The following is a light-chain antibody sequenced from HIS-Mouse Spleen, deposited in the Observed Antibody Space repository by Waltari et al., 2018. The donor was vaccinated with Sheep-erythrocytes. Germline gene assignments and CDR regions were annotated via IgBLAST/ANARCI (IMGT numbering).Light chain of an antibody. CDR3: CSYAGSSTPWV. J-gene: IGLJ3*02. CDR2: EGS. V-gene: IGLV2-23*01. Sequence: QSALTQPASVSGSPGQSITIPCTGTSSDVGSYNLVSWYQQHPGKAPKLRIYEGSKRPSGVSHRVSGSKSGNTASLTISGLQAEDDADYYCCSYAGSSTPWVFGVGTKLTVL. CDR1: SSDVGSYNL.